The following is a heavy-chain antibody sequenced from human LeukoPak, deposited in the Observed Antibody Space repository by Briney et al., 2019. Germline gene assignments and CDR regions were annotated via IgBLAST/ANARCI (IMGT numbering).Heavy chain of an antibody. CDR2: INSYGSIT. CDR3: VKGGKGISDSSGYYLFDY. Sequence: GGSLRLSCAASGFTFSNYWMHWVRQTPGKGLVWVSHINSYGSITSYADSVKGRITISRDNAKNTLYLQMSSLRAEDTAVYYCVKGGKGISDSSGYYLFDYWGQGTLVTVSS. D-gene: IGHD3-22*01. CDR1: GFTFSNYW. J-gene: IGHJ4*02. V-gene: IGHV3-74*01.